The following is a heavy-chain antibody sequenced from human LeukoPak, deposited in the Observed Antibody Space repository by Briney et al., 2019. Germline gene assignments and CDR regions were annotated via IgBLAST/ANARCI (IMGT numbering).Heavy chain of an antibody. V-gene: IGHV3-30*01. J-gene: IGHJ4*02. Sequence: GSLRLSCAASGFTFSSYAMHWVRQAPGKGLEWVAVISYDGSNKYYADSVKGRFTISRDNSKNTLYLQMNSLRAEDTAVYYCARDRGYCTNGVCRSGYFDYWGQGTLVTVSS. CDR1: GFTFSSYA. CDR3: ARDRGYCTNGVCRSGYFDY. D-gene: IGHD2-8*01. CDR2: ISYDGSNK.